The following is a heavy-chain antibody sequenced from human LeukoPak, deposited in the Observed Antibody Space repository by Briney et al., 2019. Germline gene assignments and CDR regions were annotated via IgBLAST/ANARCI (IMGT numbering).Heavy chain of an antibody. CDR2: ISGSGGST. CDR3: AKEQHDYGDYGFDY. CDR1: GFTFSSYA. D-gene: IGHD4-17*01. J-gene: IGHJ4*02. V-gene: IGHV3-23*01. Sequence: LSGGSLRLSCAASGFTFSSYAMSWVRQAPVKGLEWVSAISGSGGSTYYADSVKGRFTISRDNSKNTLYLQMNSLRAEDTAVYYCAKEQHDYGDYGFDYWGQGTLVTVSS.